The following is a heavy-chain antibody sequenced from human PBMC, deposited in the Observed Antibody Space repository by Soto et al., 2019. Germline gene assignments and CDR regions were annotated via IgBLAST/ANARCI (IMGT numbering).Heavy chain of an antibody. Sequence: EVQLVESGGGLVKEGGSLRLSCAASGFTFNKAWMSWVRQAPGKGLEWVGRIKSRSHGETIEYAAPVGGRFIISRDDSENTLELPRNSPGTEDTGVYHWLTLGEVTVEYWGRGTLVTVSS. CDR3: LTLGEVTVEY. D-gene: IGHD3-16*01. J-gene: IGHJ4*02. CDR1: GFTFNKAW. CDR2: IKSRSHGETI. V-gene: IGHV3-15*01.